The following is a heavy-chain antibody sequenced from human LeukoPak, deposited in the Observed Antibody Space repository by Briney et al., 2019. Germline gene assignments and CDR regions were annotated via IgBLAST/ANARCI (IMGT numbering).Heavy chain of an antibody. J-gene: IGHJ4*02. V-gene: IGHV4-59*12. CDR1: GGSFSGYY. D-gene: IGHD3-9*01. CDR3: ARDLFRDDYILTGYWGY. Sequence: PSETLSLTCAVYGGSFSGYYWSWIRQPPGKGLEWIGYIYYSGSTNYNPSLESRVTISVDTSKNQFSLKLSSVTAADTAVYYCARDLFRDDYILTGYWGYWGQGTLVTVSS. CDR2: IYYSGST.